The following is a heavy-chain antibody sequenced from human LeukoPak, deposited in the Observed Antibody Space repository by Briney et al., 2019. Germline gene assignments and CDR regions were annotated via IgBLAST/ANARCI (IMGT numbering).Heavy chain of an antibody. CDR1: GFTVSNNY. D-gene: IGHD6-6*01. V-gene: IGHV3-66*02. CDR2: IYSGGGA. Sequence: GGSLRLSCAASGFTVSNNYRSWVRHAPGKGLGCVSAIYSGGGAYYADSVKGRFNISRDNSKNKLYPQMNSLRAEHTAVYYCARKRPRDAFDIWGQGTMVTVSS. CDR3: ARKRPRDAFDI. J-gene: IGHJ3*02.